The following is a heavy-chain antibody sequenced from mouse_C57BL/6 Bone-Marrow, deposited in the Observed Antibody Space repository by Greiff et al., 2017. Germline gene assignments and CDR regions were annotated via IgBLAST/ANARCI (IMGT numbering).Heavy chain of an antibody. V-gene: IGHV1-69*01. CDR1: GYTFTSYW. D-gene: IGHD1-1*01. CDR3: ARWHYGSSLYYAKYS. J-gene: IGHJ4*01. Sequence: VQLQQPGAELVMPGASVKLSCKASGYTFTSYWMHWVKQRPGQGLEWIGEIDPSDSYTNYNQKFKGKSTLTVDKSSSTAYMELSSLTSEDSAVNYCARWHYGSSLYYAKYSWGQGTSVTVSS. CDR2: IDPSDSYT.